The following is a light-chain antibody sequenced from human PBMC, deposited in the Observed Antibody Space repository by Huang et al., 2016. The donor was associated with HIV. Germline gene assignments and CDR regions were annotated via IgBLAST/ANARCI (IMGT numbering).Light chain of an antibody. CDR1: QGIENY. Sequence: DIQMTQSPSSLSASVGDRVTITCRASQGIENYVAWIQQKPGKAPRSLIHRISYLHSGVPSRVSGSGSGTHFTLTINSLLPADFAFYYCQQYYTYPYTFGQATKLEIK. J-gene: IGKJ2*01. CDR3: QQYYTYPYT. CDR2: RIS. V-gene: IGKV1-16*01.